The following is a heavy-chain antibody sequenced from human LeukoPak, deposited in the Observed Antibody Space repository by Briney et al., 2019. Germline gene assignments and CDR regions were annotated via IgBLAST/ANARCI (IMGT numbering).Heavy chain of an antibody. D-gene: IGHD6-13*01. J-gene: IGHJ4*02. CDR1: GFTFSSYA. Sequence: GGSLRLSCAASGFTFSSYAMHWVRQAPGKGLEWVAVISYDGSNKYYADSVKGRFTISRDNSKNTLYLQMNSLRAEDTAVYYCAKESGIAAARHLDYWGQGTLVTVSS. CDR3: AKESGIAAARHLDY. CDR2: ISYDGSNK. V-gene: IGHV3-30*04.